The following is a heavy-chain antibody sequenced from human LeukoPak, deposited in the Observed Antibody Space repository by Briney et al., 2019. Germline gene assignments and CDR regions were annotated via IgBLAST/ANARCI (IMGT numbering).Heavy chain of an antibody. D-gene: IGHD2-21*01. CDR1: GFTFNNYW. V-gene: IGHV3-7*04. Sequence: GGSLRLSCAASGFTFNNYWMSWVRQAPGKGLEWLANIKRDGTDKYYVGSVEGRFTISRDNAKNSLYLQMNSLRAEDTAVYYCARGDPDYWGQGTLVTVSS. J-gene: IGHJ4*02. CDR3: ARGDPDY. CDR2: IKRDGTDK.